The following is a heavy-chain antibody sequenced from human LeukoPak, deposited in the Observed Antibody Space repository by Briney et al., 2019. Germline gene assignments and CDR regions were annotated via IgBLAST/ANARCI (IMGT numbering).Heavy chain of an antibody. D-gene: IGHD3-10*01. J-gene: IGHJ4*02. CDR1: GFTFSSHA. V-gene: IGHV3-23*01. Sequence: PGGSLRLSCAASGFTFSSHAMSWVRQAPGKGLEWVSAISGSGGSTYYADSVKGRFTISRDNSKNTLYLQMNSLRAEDTAVYYCAKLGLWFGELDFDYWGQGTLVTVSS. CDR2: ISGSGGST. CDR3: AKLGLWFGELDFDY.